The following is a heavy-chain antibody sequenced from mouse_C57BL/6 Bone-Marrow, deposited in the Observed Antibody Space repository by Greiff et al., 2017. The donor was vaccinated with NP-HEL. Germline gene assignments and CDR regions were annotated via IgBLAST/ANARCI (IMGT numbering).Heavy chain of an antibody. D-gene: IGHD3-2*02. J-gene: IGHJ1*03. V-gene: IGHV1-78*01. CDR2: IYPRDGST. CDR3: ARRGPIRWYFDV. Sequence: QVQLKQSDAELVKPGASVKISCKVSGYTFTDHTIHWMKQRPEQGLDWIGYIYPRDGSTKYNEKFKGKATLTADKSSSTAYMQLNSLTSDDSSVYFCARRGPIRWYFDVWGTGTTVTVSS. CDR1: GYTFTDHT.